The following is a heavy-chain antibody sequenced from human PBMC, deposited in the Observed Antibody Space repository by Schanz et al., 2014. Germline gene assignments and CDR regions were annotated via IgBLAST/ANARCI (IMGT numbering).Heavy chain of an antibody. CDR3: VREDMVRGIRAFDI. J-gene: IGHJ3*02. CDR1: GFTFSTYS. V-gene: IGHV3-21*01. D-gene: IGHD3-10*01. Sequence: VQLVESGGGLVKPGGSLRLSCATSGFTFSTYSIHWVRQAPGKGLEWVSYIRSDNNYIYYADSVKGRFAISRDNAKNSLFLQMNSLTAEDTAVYYCVREDMVRGIRAFDIWGQGTMVTVSS. CDR2: IRSDNNYI.